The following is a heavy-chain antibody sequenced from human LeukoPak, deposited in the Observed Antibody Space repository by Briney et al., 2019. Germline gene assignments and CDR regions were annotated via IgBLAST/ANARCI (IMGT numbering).Heavy chain of an antibody. CDR2: IVGSGGNT. CDR3: AKGSGYYGSNAEYYFDY. J-gene: IGHJ4*02. Sequence: QAGGSLRLSCAASGFTFANYVITWVRQAPGKGLEWVSDIVGSGGNTFYANSVKGRFTISRDNSKNTLYLQMSSLRAEDSALYYCAKGSGYYGSNAEYYFDYWGQGTLVTVSS. D-gene: IGHD4-23*01. CDR1: GFTFANYV. V-gene: IGHV3-23*01.